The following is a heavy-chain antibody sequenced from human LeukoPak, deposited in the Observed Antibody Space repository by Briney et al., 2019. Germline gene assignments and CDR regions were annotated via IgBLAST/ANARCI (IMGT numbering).Heavy chain of an antibody. J-gene: IGHJ5*02. V-gene: IGHV4-39*07. CDR1: GGSISSSSYY. Sequence: SETLSLTCTVSGGSISSSSYYWGWIRQPPGKGLEWIGSIYYSGSTYYNPSLKSRVTISVDTSKNQFSLKLSSVTAADTAVYYCARAPSRMTTVTSSWFDPWGQGTLVTVSS. CDR3: ARAPSRMTTVTSSWFDP. CDR2: IYYSGST. D-gene: IGHD4-11*01.